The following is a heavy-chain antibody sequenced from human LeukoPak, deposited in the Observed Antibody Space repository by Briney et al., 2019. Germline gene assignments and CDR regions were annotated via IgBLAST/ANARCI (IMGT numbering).Heavy chain of an antibody. J-gene: IGHJ5*02. D-gene: IGHD3-10*01. Sequence: PSETLSLTCTVSGVSMNYYFWNWIRQPAGEGLQWIGRIHSSGTTNYNPSLKSRVTMSIDMSKNQFSLRLTSVTAADTAVYYCARSLRELWFGELLSVSWFDPWGQGTLVTVSS. CDR1: GVSMNYYF. CDR2: IHSSGTT. V-gene: IGHV4-4*07. CDR3: ARSLRELWFGELLSVSWFDP.